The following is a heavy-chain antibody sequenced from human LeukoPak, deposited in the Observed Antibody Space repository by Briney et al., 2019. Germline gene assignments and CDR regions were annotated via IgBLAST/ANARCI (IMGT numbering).Heavy chain of an antibody. CDR3: AGTVNGDYYYYYMDV. CDR2: IYYSGST. Sequence: SETLSLTCTVSGGSISSYYWSWIRQPPGKGLEWIGYIYYSGSTNYNPSLKSRVTISVDTSKNQFSLKLSSVTAADTAVYYCAGTVNGDYYYYYMDVWGKGTTVTVSS. V-gene: IGHV4-59*01. D-gene: IGHD4-11*01. J-gene: IGHJ6*03. CDR1: GGSISSYY.